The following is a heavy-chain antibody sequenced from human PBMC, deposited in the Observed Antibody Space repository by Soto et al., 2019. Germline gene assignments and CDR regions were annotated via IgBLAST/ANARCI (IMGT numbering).Heavy chain of an antibody. CDR2: IYRDGST. Sequence: QVQLQQWGAGLLKPSETLSLTCAVYGGSFTDYFWAWIRQPPGKGLEWIGEIYRDGSTNSHPSLKSRVDISVDTPKNQFSLELTSVSAADTAVYYCARGPRYGADAHSFGDSWGQGTLVTVSS. V-gene: IGHV4-34*01. CDR3: ARGPRYGADAHSFGDS. J-gene: IGHJ4*02. D-gene: IGHD4-17*01. CDR1: GGSFTDYF.